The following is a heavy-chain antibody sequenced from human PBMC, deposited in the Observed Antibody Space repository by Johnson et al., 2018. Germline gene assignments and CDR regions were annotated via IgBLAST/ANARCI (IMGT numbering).Heavy chain of an antibody. J-gene: IGHJ3*02. V-gene: IGHV3-74*01. CDR1: GFTFSSYW. CDR2: ITSDGSST. D-gene: IGHD3-22*01. Sequence: EVQLWEAGGGLVQPGGSLRLSCAASGFTFSSYWMHWVRQAPGKGLVWVPRITSDGSSTSYADSVKVRFTISRDNAKNTLYLQMNSLRAQDTALYYCARHDSSGYYYSEGDAFDIWGQGTMVTVSS. CDR3: ARHDSSGYYYSEGDAFDI.